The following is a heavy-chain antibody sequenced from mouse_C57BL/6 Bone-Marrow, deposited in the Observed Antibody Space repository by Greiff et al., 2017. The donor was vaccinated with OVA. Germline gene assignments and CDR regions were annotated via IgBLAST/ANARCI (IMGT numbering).Heavy chain of an antibody. Sequence: QVQLQQSGPELVKPGASVKISCKASGYAFSSSWMNWVKQRPGKGLEWIGRIYPGDGDTNYNGKFKGKATLTADKSSSTAYLQLSSLTSEDSAVYFCASYYDYNLDYWGQGTTLTVSS. CDR3: ASYYDYNLDY. D-gene: IGHD2-4*01. V-gene: IGHV1-82*01. CDR1: GYAFSSSW. CDR2: IYPGDGDT. J-gene: IGHJ2*01.